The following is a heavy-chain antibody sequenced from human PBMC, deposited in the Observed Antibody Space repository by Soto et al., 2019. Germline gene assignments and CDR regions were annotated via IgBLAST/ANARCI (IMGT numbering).Heavy chain of an antibody. D-gene: IGHD3-10*01. CDR1: GGYLSGYQ. Sequence: XTLSVPCTVSGGYLSGYQWSWVRQPAGKGLEWIGRVHSTGSTDYNPSVESRITVSLDTSKKQFSLKLKSLTAADTALYFCARDSVSLTLFDYWGQGILVTVSS. V-gene: IGHV4-4*07. J-gene: IGHJ4*02. CDR2: VHSTGST. CDR3: ARDSVSLTLFDY.